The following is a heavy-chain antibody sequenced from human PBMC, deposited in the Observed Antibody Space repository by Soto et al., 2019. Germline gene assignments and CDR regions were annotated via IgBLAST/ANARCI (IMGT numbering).Heavy chain of an antibody. CDR3: ARQGSSCGSWLDP. Sequence: GESLKISCKGSGYSFTSYWTSWVRQMPGKGLEWMGRIDCSDSYTYYSPSLQGHVTISTDKSISTAYLQWSSLKASDTAMYYCARQGSSCGSWLDPWGQGTLVTVSS. D-gene: IGHD3-10*01. J-gene: IGHJ5*02. CDR2: IDCSDSYT. CDR1: GYSFTSYW. V-gene: IGHV5-10-1*01.